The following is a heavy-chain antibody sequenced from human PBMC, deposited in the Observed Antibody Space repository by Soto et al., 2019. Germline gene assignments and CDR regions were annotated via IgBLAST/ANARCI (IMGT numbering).Heavy chain of an antibody. CDR2: NIPIFGTA. J-gene: IGHJ4*02. CDR1: GGTFSSYA. Sequence: QVQLVQSGAEVKKPGSSVKVSCKASGGTFSSYAISWVRQAPGQGLEWMGGNIPIFGTANYAQKCQGRVTITAHESTSTAYMELSSLRSEDTAVYYCASGYSVLIVYAQLDYWGQGTLVTVSS. D-gene: IGHD2-8*01. V-gene: IGHV1-69*01. CDR3: ASGYSVLIVYAQLDY.